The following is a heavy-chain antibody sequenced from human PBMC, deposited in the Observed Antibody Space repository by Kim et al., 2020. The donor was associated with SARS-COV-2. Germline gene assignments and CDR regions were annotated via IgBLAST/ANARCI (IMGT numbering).Heavy chain of an antibody. CDR1: GFTFSDYH. V-gene: IGHV3-11*01. CDR3: ARDENNSGYHSVPAF. Sequence: GGSLRLSCAASGFTFSDYHMSWIRQTPGKGLEWISYIGSRSRAIFYADSVKGRFTISRDDDKNLLFLQMSSLRADDTAVYYCARDENNSGYHSVPAFWG. J-gene: IGHJ1*01. CDR2: IGSRSRAI. D-gene: IGHD5-18*01.